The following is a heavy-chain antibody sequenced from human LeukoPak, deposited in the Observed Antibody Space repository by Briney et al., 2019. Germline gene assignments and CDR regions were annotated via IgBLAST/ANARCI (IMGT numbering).Heavy chain of an antibody. CDR1: GDSVSSNSAA. CDR3: ARDPVGGSTIFDY. D-gene: IGHD1-26*01. CDR2: TYYRSKWYY. V-gene: IGHV6-1*01. Sequence: SQTLSLTCAISGDSVSSNSAAWNWIKQSPSRGLEWLGRTYYRSKWYYDYAVAVKSRISINPDTSKNQFSLQLSSVTPEDTAVYYCARDPVGGSTIFDYWGQGTLVTVSS. J-gene: IGHJ4*02.